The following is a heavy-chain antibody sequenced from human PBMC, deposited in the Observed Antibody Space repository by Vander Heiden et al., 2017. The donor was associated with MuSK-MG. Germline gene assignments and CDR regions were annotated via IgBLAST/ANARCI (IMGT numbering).Heavy chain of an antibody. Sequence: QVQLQDSGPGLVKPSETLSLTCTVSGGSISSYYWSWIRQPPGKGLEWIGYIYYSGSTNYNPSLKSRVTISVDTSKNQFSLKLSSVTAADTAVYYCASSVWSYYGDWFDYWGQGTLVTVSS. CDR3: ASSVWSYYGDWFDY. CDR2: IYYSGST. D-gene: IGHD1-26*01. J-gene: IGHJ4*02. CDR1: GGSISSYY. V-gene: IGHV4-59*01.